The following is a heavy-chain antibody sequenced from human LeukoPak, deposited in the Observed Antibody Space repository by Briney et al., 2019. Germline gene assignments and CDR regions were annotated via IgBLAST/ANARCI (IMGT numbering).Heavy chain of an antibody. D-gene: IGHD4-23*01. CDR1: GYIFSNYW. V-gene: IGHV5-10-1*01. CDR3: ARRPRSGDTYGGNSGASSYGMDV. CDR2: IGSSDSYT. Sequence: GASLKICGECSGYIFSNYWINWGRQMPREGREGMGRIGSSDSYTYYSPSLQGHVTISADKSISPAYTHSSSLRASGTAMYYCARRPRSGDTYGGNSGASSYGMDVWGQGTTVTVSS. J-gene: IGHJ6*02.